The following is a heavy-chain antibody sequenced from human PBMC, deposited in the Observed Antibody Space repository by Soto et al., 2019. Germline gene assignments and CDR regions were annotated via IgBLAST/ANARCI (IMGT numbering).Heavy chain of an antibody. D-gene: IGHD3-3*01. J-gene: IGHJ4*02. V-gene: IGHV1-69*13. CDR1: GYTFTTYG. CDR2: IIPIFGTA. CDR3: ARTPYYDFWSGYHNFDY. Sequence: SVKVSCKASGYTFTTYGISWVRQAPGQGLEWMGWIIPIFGTANYAQKFQGRVTITADESTSTAYMELGSLRSEDTAVYYCARTPYYDFWSGYHNFDYWGQGTLVTVSS.